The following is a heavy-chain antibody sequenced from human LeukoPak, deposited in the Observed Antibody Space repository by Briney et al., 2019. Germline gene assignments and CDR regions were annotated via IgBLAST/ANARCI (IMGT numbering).Heavy chain of an antibody. CDR2: INPNSGGT. D-gene: IGHD6-13*01. CDR3: ASGSYSNAFDI. J-gene: IGHJ3*02. Sequence: ASVKVSCKASGGTFSSYAISWVRQAPGQGLEWMGWINPNSGGTNYAQKFQGRVTMTRDTSISTAYMELSRLRSDDTAVYYCASGSYSNAFDIWGQGTMVTVSS. V-gene: IGHV1-2*02. CDR1: GGTFSSYA.